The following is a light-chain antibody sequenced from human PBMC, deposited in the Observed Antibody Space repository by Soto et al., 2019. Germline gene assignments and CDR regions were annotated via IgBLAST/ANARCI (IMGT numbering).Light chain of an antibody. CDR1: QSVLYSSNNKNY. J-gene: IGKJ4*01. CDR2: WAS. Sequence: DVVTTQSPDSLAVSLGERATINCKSSQSVLYSSNNKNYLAWYQQKPGQPPKLLIYWASTRESGVPDQFSGSGSGTDFTLTISSLQAEDVAVYYCQQYYSTPLTFGGGTKVDIK. V-gene: IGKV4-1*01. CDR3: QQYYSTPLT.